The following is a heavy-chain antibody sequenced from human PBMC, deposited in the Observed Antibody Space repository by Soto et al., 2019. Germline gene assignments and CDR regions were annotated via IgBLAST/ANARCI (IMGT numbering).Heavy chain of an antibody. CDR2: IRSSESNI. Sequence: GGSLRLSCAASGFTFSSYGMHWVRQAPGKGLEWVSVIRSSESNIYYADSAKGRFTISRDKAKNSLYLQMNSLRDEDTAVYYCARTAGYSSSGGGYYYYYGMDVWGQGTTVTVSS. CDR1: GFTFSSYG. CDR3: ARTAGYSSSGGGYYYYYGMDV. V-gene: IGHV3-48*02. J-gene: IGHJ6*01. D-gene: IGHD6-13*01.